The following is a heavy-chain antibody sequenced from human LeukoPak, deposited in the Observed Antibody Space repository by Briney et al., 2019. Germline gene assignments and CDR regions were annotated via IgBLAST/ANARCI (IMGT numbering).Heavy chain of an antibody. V-gene: IGHV1-2*02. D-gene: IGHD2-15*01. Sequence: VASVKVSCKASGYTFTGYYINWVRQAPGQWLEWMGWINPNIGGTNYEQKFRGRVTMTRDTSISTAYMELSRLRSDDTAVYYCARAQVEYCSGGRCYSGYWGQGTLVTVSS. CDR1: GYTFTGYY. CDR2: INPNIGGT. J-gene: IGHJ4*02. CDR3: ARAQVEYCSGGRCYSGY.